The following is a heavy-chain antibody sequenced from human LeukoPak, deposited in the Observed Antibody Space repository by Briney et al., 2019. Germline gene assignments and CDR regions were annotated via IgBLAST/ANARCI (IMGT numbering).Heavy chain of an antibody. D-gene: IGHD6-19*01. V-gene: IGHV4-39*01. Sequence: SETLSLTCTVSGGSISSSSFYWGWIRQPPGKGLECIGVIYYSGSAYYNPSLKSRVTISVDTSKNQFYLKLSSVTAADTAVYYCARSAVASLPFDPWGRGTLVTATS. CDR3: ARSAVASLPFDP. J-gene: IGHJ5*02. CDR1: GGSISSSSFY. CDR2: IYYSGSA.